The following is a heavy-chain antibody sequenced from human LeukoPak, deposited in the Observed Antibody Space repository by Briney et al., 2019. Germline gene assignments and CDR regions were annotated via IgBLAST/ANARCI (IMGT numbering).Heavy chain of an antibody. V-gene: IGHV3-23*01. CDR1: GFTFSNYA. CDR2: ISGSGLIT. D-gene: IGHD1/OR15-1a*01. CDR3: AKERLEQSQDNYFDY. J-gene: IGHJ4*02. Sequence: GGSLRLSCVASGFTFSNYAMSWVRLAPGRGLEWVSVISGSGLITFYADSVKGRLTISRDNSKNTLYLQMNSLRAEDTAVYYCAKERLEQSQDNYFDYWGQGTLVTVSS.